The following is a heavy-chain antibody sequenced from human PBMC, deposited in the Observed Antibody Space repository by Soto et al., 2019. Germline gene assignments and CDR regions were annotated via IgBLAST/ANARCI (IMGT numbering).Heavy chain of an antibody. J-gene: IGHJ4*02. Sequence: QVQLVESGGGVVQPGTSLRLSCVGSGFTFRSYVIHWVRQAPGKGLEWVALTSYDGSNNFYGDSVKGRFTISRHNSRNTVERLMDSLTFEDTALEYCARWGTTGGLHFWGQGNLVSVS. CDR3: ARWGTTGGLHF. V-gene: IGHV3-33*05. CDR2: TSYDGSNN. D-gene: IGHD3-16*01. CDR1: GFTFRSYV.